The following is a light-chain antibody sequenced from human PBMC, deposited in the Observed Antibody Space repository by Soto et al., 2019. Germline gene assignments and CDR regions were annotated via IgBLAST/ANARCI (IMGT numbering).Light chain of an antibody. V-gene: IGLV1-40*01. Sequence: QSVLTQPPSVSGAPGQRVTISCTGSSSNIGAGSDVHWYQQLPGTAPKLLIYGNSNRPSGVPDRFSGSKSGTSASLAITGLQAEDEADYYCQAYDSSRLFYVFGTGTQLTVL. CDR2: GNS. CDR3: QAYDSSRLFYV. CDR1: SSNIGAGSD. J-gene: IGLJ1*01.